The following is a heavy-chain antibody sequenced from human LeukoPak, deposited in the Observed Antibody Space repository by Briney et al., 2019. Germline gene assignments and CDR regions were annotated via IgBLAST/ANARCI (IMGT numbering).Heavy chain of an antibody. CDR3: ARVKVGATHFDY. V-gene: IGHV3-30*04. CDR1: GFTFSSYA. J-gene: IGHJ4*02. D-gene: IGHD1-26*01. CDR2: ISYDGSNK. Sequence: GGSLRLSCAASGFTFSSYAMHWVRQAPGKGLEWVAVISYDGSNKYYADSVKGRFTISRDNSKNTLYLQMNSLRAEDTAVYYCARVKVGATHFDYWGQGTLVTVSS.